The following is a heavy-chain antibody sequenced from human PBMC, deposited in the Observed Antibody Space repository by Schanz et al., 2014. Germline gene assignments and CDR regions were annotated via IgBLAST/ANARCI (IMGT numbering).Heavy chain of an antibody. CDR1: GYTFTSFA. D-gene: IGHD2-15*01. Sequence: QVQLVQSGSELKKPGASVKVSCKASGYTFTSFAMNWVRQAPGKGLEWMGWINTNNGDPTYAQGFTGRFVFSLDTSVSTAYLQISSLKAEDTAVYYCARGGVVVVTAALNWFDPWGQGALVTVSS. V-gene: IGHV7-4-1*02. J-gene: IGHJ5*02. CDR2: INTNNGDP. CDR3: ARGGVVVVTAALNWFDP.